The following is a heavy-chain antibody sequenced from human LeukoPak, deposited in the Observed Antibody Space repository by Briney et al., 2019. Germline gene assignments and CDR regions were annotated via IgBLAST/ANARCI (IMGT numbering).Heavy chain of an antibody. J-gene: IGHJ6*03. V-gene: IGHV3-21*01. CDR1: GFTFSSYS. CDR2: ISSSSSYI. CDR3: ARDGITMVRARIGSYYHYYYMDV. Sequence: GSLRLSCAASGFTFSSYSMNWVRQAPGKGLEWVSSISSSSSYIYYADSVKGRFTISRDNAKNSLYLQMNSLRAEDTAVYYCARDGITMVRARIGSYYHYYYMDVWGKGTTVTISS. D-gene: IGHD3-10*01.